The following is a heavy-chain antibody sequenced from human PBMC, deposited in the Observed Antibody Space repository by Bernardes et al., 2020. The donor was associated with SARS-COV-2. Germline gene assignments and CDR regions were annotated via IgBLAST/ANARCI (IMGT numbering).Heavy chain of an antibody. D-gene: IGHD3-16*02. V-gene: IGHV4-31*03. Sequence: SETLSLTCTVSGGPITSGGYYWTWIRQHPGKGLEWIGYIYYSGSTHYNPSLKSRVTISLDTSRNQFSLKLYSVTAADTAVYYCARDVRDGNNFHFDNWGQGTLVTVSS. CDR3: ARDVRDGNNFHFDN. CDR2: IYYSGST. J-gene: IGHJ4*02. CDR1: GGPITSGGYY.